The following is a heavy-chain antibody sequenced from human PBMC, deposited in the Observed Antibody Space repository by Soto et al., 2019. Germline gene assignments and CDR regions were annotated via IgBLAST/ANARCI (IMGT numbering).Heavy chain of an antibody. CDR2: INPSGGST. CDR3: ARETVVVPAGTPYYFDY. J-gene: IGHJ4*02. V-gene: IGHV1-46*01. Sequence: ASVKVSCKASGYTFTSYYMHWVRQAPGQGLEWMGIINPSGGSTSYAQKFQGRVTMTRDTSTSTVYMELSSLRSDDTAVYYCARETVVVPAGTPYYFDYWGQGTLVTVSS. D-gene: IGHD2-2*01. CDR1: GYTFTSYY.